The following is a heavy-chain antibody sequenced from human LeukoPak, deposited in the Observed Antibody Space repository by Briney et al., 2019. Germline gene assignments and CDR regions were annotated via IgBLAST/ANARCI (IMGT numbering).Heavy chain of an antibody. Sequence: SETLSLTCTVSGYSISSGYYWGWIRQPPGKGLEWIGSIYHSGSTNYNPSLKSRVTISVDTSKNQFSLKLSSVTAADTAVYYCARAEVNWFDPWGQGTLVTVSS. V-gene: IGHV4-38-2*02. J-gene: IGHJ5*02. CDR2: IYHSGST. CDR3: ARAEVNWFDP. CDR1: GYSISSGYY.